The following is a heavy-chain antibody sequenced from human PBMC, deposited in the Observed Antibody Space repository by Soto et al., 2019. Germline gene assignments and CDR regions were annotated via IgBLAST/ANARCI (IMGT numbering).Heavy chain of an antibody. Sequence: QITLNESGPTVVRPTDTLTLTCRFSGFSLTTSGVGVGWIRQSPEKAPEWLALIYWDDDKRYSASLKSRLTITKDTSKNQVVLTVSDLDPTDTATYYCAHRVLRTVFGLVTTTAIYFDFWGQGTPVAVSS. V-gene: IGHV2-5*02. CDR2: IYWDDDK. CDR3: AHRVLRTVFGLVTTTAIYFDF. D-gene: IGHD3-3*01. CDR1: GFSLTTSGVG. J-gene: IGHJ4*02.